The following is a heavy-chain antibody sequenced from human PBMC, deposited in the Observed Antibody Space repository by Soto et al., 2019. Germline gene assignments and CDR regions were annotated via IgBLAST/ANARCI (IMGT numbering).Heavy chain of an antibody. CDR3: ARWTFGRAAFDI. J-gene: IGHJ3*02. CDR2: INHSEST. Sequence: SETLCLTCAVDGGSLSGYYWSWIRQPPGKGLEWIAEINHSESTNHNPSLKSRVTISVDTSKNQFSLKLSSVTAADTAVYYCARWTFGRAAFDIWGQGTIVTVSS. V-gene: IGHV4-34*01. D-gene: IGHD3-16*01. CDR1: GGSLSGYY.